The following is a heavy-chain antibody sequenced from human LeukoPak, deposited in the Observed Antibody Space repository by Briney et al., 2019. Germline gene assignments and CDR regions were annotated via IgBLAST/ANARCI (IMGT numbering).Heavy chain of an antibody. CDR2: ILSFGNSI. J-gene: IGHJ2*01. D-gene: IGHD1-26*01. V-gene: IGHV3-48*01. CDR1: GFTFSSYS. Sequence: GGSLRLSCAASGFTFSSYSMNWVRQAPGKGLEWVSYILSFGNSIYYADSVKGRFTISRDNAKHSLYLQMNTLRAEDTAIYYCAKDRTVGASYWYFDLWGRGTLVTVSS. CDR3: AKDRTVGASYWYFDL.